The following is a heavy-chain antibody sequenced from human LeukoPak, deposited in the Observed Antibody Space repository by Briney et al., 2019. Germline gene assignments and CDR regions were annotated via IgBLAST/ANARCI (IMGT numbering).Heavy chain of an antibody. J-gene: IGHJ3*02. V-gene: IGHV4-59*12. Sequence: SETLSLTCTVSGGSISSYYWSWIRQPPGKGLEWIGYIYYSGSTNYNPSLKSRVTMSVDTSKNQFSLKLSSVTAADTAVYYCARDPTIPTYAFDIWGQGTMVTVSS. CDR2: IYYSGST. CDR3: ARDPTIPTYAFDI. CDR1: GGSISSYY. D-gene: IGHD3-3*01.